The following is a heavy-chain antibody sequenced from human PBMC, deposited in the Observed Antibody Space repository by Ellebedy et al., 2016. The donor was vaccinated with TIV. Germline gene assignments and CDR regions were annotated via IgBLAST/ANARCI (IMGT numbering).Heavy chain of an antibody. V-gene: IGHV3-20*04. CDR2: IDWNGGRT. CDR1: GFNFDDYG. CDR3: ASGMVVSMTGTSDY. D-gene: IGHD2-8*02. Sequence: GESLKISXAASGFNFDDYGMTWVRQAPGKGLEWVSGIDWNGGRTGYADSVKGRFTISRDNAKSTLYLQMNSLRAEDSALYYCASGMVVSMTGTSDYWGQGTLVTVSS. J-gene: IGHJ4*02.